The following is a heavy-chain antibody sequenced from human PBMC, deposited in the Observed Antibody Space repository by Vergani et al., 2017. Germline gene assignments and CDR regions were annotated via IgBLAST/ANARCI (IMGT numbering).Heavy chain of an antibody. J-gene: IGHJ4*02. Sequence: QVQLQESGPGLVKPSQTLSLTCTVSGASINNDFYYWHWIRQPAGKGLEWIGRIYVSGITDYNSSLQSRVSMSVDTSKNQFSLTLTSVTAADTAVYYCARGSDYSNFLDYWGQGTLVTVSS. CDR2: IYVSGIT. D-gene: IGHD4-11*01. V-gene: IGHV4-61*02. CDR3: ARGSDYSNFLDY. CDR1: GASINNDFYY.